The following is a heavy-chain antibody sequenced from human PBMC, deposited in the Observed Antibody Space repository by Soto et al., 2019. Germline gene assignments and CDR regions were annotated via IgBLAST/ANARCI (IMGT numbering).Heavy chain of an antibody. CDR2: INHSGST. D-gene: IGHD6-13*01. Sequence: QVQLQQWGAGLLKPSETLSLTCAVYGGSFSGYYWSWIRQPPGKGLEWIGEINHSGSTNYNPSLKRRVTISEDTSKNQLSLKLSAVTAADTAVYYCARLYPPRRGSSGLDYWGQGTLVTVSS. J-gene: IGHJ4*02. CDR3: ARLYPPRRGSSGLDY. V-gene: IGHV4-34*01. CDR1: GGSFSGYY.